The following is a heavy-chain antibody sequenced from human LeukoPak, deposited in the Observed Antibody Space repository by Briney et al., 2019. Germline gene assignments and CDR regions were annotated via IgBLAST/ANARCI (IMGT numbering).Heavy chain of an antibody. D-gene: IGHD3-9*01. J-gene: IGHJ4*02. V-gene: IGHV1-2*02. CDR1: GYTFTYYY. CDR2: INPNSGGS. CDR3: ARGHDNTGYNYFDY. Sequence: ASVKVSCKASGYTFTYYYIHWVRQAPGQGLERLGWINPNSGGSNYAQKFQGRVTMTRYTSINTTFMDLSSLTSDDTADYYSARGHDNTGYNYFDYWGQGTLVSVSS.